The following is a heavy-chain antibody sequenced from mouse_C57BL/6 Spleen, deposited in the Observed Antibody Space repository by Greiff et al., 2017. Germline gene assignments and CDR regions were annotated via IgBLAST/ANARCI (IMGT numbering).Heavy chain of an antibody. D-gene: IGHD1-1*01. CDR1: GFTFTDYY. J-gene: IGHJ1*03. Sequence: EVQLVESGGGLVQPGGSLSLSCAASGFTFTDYYMSWVRQPPGKALEWLGFIRNKANGYTTEYSASVKGRFTISRDNSQSILYLQMNALRAEDSATYYCARYGSSYYWYLDVWGTGTTVTVSS. CDR2: IRNKANGYTT. CDR3: ARYGSSYYWYLDV. V-gene: IGHV7-3*01.